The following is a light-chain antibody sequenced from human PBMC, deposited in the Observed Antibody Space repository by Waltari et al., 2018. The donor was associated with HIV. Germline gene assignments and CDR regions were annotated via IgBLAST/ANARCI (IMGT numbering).Light chain of an antibody. CDR2: EVI. CDR1: NTDVGSYNF. V-gene: IGLV2-14*01. J-gene: IGLJ2*01. Sequence: QSALAQRASVSGSPWQSITISCTGTNTDVGSYNFVSWYQHNPGQAPILVIYEVIGRPSGVPNRFSGSNSGKTVSLTICGLQAEDEADYYCQSANTSGTLVFGAGTKLTVL. CDR3: QSANTSGTLV.